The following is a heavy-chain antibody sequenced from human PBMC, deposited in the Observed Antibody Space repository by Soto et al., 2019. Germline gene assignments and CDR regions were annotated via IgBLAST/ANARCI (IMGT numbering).Heavy chain of an antibody. J-gene: IGHJ6*02. CDR1: GYIFSNYG. V-gene: IGHV3-30*18. D-gene: IGHD7-27*01. CDR3: AKWGLSGHGMDV. CDR2: TSYDGSEK. Sequence: GGSLRLSCAASGYIFSNYGMHWVRQAPGKGLEGVAVTSYDGSEKYYADSVKGRFTISKDNSKNTVYLQMNSLRIEDTAVYYCAKWGLSGHGMDVWGQGTTVTVSS.